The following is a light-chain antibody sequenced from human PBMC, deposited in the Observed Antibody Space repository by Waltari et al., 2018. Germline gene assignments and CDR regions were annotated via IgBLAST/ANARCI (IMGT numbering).Light chain of an antibody. V-gene: IGKV2-24*01. Sequence: DIVLTQTPLSSPVTLGQPASISCRSSQSLVYSDGNTYLSWPQQRPGQPPRLLIYQVSNRFSGVPDKFSGSGARTDFTLKISRVEAEDVGVYYCMQTVQFRWTFGQGTKVEIK. CDR3: MQTVQFRWT. CDR1: QSLVYSDGNTY. CDR2: QVS. J-gene: IGKJ1*01.